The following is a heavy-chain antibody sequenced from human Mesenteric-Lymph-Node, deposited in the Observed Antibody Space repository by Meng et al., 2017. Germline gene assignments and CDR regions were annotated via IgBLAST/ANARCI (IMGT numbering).Heavy chain of an antibody. J-gene: IGHJ4*01. V-gene: IGHV1-18*01. CDR2: ISGHNGNT. Sequence: QVQLVQSGVEVKKSGGSVKVSCKASDYIFTSYGLSWVRQAPGQGLEWMGWISGHNGNTKYAQQFQGRVTMTTDTSTSTAYMELRSLRADDTAVYYCARVTMIGYFDYWGQGTLVTVSS. D-gene: IGHD3-22*01. CDR1: DYIFTSYG. CDR3: ARVTMIGYFDY.